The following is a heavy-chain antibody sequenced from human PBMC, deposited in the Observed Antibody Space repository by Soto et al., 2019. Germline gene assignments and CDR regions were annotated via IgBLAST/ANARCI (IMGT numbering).Heavy chain of an antibody. D-gene: IGHD1-20*01. V-gene: IGHV3-7*01. CDR3: MTEYKGC. CDR1: VFNFNSYR. CDR2: VEEDASDK. Sequence: PGGSLRFSCAASVFNFNSYRVSLVRQAPGKGLEWLACVEEDASDKYYVDSVKGRFTISRENAKSSVYLQMNSLRADATAVYYCMTEYKGCWGHGTQVTVSS. J-gene: IGHJ4*01.